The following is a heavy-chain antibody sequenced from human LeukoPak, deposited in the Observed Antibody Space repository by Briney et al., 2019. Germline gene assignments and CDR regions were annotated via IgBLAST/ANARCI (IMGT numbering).Heavy chain of an antibody. D-gene: IGHD3-3*01. CDR1: GGSISSGSYY. J-gene: IGHJ5*02. V-gene: IGHV4-61*02. CDR3: ARAGLEWSYRNWFDP. CDR2: IYTSGST. Sequence: TLSLTXTVSGGSISSGSYYWSWIRQPAGKGLEWIGRIYTSGSTNYNPSLKSRVTISVDTSKNQFSLKLSSVTAADTAVYYCARAGLEWSYRNWFDPWGQGTLVTVSS.